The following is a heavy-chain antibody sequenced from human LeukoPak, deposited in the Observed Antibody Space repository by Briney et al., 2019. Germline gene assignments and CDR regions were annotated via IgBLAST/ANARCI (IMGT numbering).Heavy chain of an antibody. CDR3: TTMNFPYCSTTSCFLEY. J-gene: IGHJ4*02. D-gene: IGHD2-2*01. Sequence: RGSLRLSCAASGFNFSIYSMNWVRQAPGKGLEWVSYITRSSTTIYYADSVKGRFTISRDNAKNSLYLQMNSLRADDTAVYYCTTMNFPYCSTTSCFLEYWGQGTLVTVSS. V-gene: IGHV3-48*01. CDR1: GFNFSIYS. CDR2: ITRSSTTI.